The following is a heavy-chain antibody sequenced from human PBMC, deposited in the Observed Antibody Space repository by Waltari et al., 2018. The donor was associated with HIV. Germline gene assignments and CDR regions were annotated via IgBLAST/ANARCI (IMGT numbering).Heavy chain of an antibody. J-gene: IGHJ5*02. CDR2: IYNRGNT. V-gene: IGHV4-59*01. D-gene: IGHD2-21*01. CDR1: GASISDYS. CDR3: ARRLADHLNWFAP. Sequence: QVRLQESGPGLVKPSATLSLTCSVAGASISDYSWHWIRQPPGKGLEGIGSIYNRGNTNYNPSLKSRVTISADTSKNQFSLTLSSVTAADTAVFFCARRLADHLNWFAPWGHGTLVIVSS.